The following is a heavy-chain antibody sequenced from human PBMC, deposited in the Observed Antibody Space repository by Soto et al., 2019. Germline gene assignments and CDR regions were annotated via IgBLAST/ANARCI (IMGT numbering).Heavy chain of an antibody. D-gene: IGHD6-13*01. V-gene: IGHV4-59*01. CDR3: ARYRREAVAGYTLDN. J-gene: IGHJ4*02. Sequence: PSETLSLTCTVSGGSISSNYWTWIRQPPGKGLEWIGYVYNSGSTNYNPSLKSRVTISEDTSRSQFSLKVNSMTAADTAVYYCARYRREAVAGYTLDNWGQGILVTVSS. CDR2: VYNSGST. CDR1: GGSISSNY.